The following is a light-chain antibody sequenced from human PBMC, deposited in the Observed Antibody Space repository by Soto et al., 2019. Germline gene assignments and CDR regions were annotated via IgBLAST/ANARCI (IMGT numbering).Light chain of an antibody. J-gene: IGLJ2*01. CDR1: SSDVGGYNY. V-gene: IGLV2-14*01. CDR2: EVS. CDR3: SSYTSSTTRI. Sequence: QSALTQPASVSGYPGQSITISCTGTSSDVGGYNYVSWYQQHPDKAPQLIIYEVSNRPSGVSNRFSGSKSGNTASLTISGLHAEDEADYYCSSYTSSTTRIFGGGTKLTVL.